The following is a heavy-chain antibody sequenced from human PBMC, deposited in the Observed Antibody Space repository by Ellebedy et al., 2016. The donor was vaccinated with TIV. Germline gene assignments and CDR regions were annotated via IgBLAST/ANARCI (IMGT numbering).Heavy chain of an antibody. Sequence: ASVKVSCXASGYTFTSYGISWVRQAPGQGLEWMGWISAYNGNTNYAQKLQGRVTMTTDTSTSTAYMELRSLRSDDTAVYYCARAGSGPVYYYMDVWGKGTTVTVSS. CDR1: GYTFTSYG. CDR2: ISAYNGNT. D-gene: IGHD3-3*01. CDR3: ARAGSGPVYYYMDV. J-gene: IGHJ6*03. V-gene: IGHV1-18*01.